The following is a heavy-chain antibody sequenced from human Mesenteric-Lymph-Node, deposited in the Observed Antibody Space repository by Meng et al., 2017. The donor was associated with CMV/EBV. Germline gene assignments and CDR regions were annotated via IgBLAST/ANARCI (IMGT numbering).Heavy chain of an antibody. J-gene: IGHJ4*02. V-gene: IGHV4-61*01. CDR1: GGSVSSDSYY. CDR2: IYYSGRTRGTT. D-gene: IGHD4-17*01. CDR3: ARPTGSFGDYGY. Sequence: SETLSLTCAVSGGSVSSDSYYWSWIRQPPGKGLEWIGNIYYSGRTRGTTDYNPSLNSRVTISVDTSKNQFFLKVSSVTAADTATYYCARPTGSFGDYGYWGQGILVTVSS.